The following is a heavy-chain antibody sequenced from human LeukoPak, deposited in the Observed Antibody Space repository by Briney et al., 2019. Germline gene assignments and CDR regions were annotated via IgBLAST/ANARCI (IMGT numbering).Heavy chain of an antibody. CDR1: GFTFSSYA. CDR3: AKDLLRWCFDS. J-gene: IGHJ4*01. Sequence: PGRSLRLSCAASGFTFSSYAMHWVRQAPGKGLEWVAVISYDGSNKYYADSVRGRFTISRDNSKNTLYLYMSSLRAEDSAIYYCAKDLLRWCFDSWGHGILVTVSS. D-gene: IGHD2-21*01. CDR2: ISYDGSNK. V-gene: IGHV3-30-3*01.